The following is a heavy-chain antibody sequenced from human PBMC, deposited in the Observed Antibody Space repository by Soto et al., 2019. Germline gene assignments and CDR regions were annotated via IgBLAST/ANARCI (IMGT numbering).Heavy chain of an antibody. J-gene: IGHJ4*02. Sequence: QVQLVQSGPEVKRPGASVRISCRTAGYSFKNYAIHWVRQAPGKKLEGMGWSNEGSGNTRYSHKFQGRLSIARDTSASTSYLDLRILTSEHMAVYFCARDDRTISGAVTLYYWGPGTLVTVSS. CDR2: SNEGSGNT. V-gene: IGHV1-3*01. D-gene: IGHD3-3*02. CDR1: GYSFKNYA. CDR3: ARDDRTISGAVTLYY.